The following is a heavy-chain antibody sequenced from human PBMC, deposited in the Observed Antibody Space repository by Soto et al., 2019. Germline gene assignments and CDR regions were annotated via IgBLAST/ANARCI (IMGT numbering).Heavy chain of an antibody. J-gene: IGHJ6*02. CDR3: AKPFCSGGSCYVHYHHYGMDF. CDR1: GFTFSSYA. CDR2: ISGSGGST. V-gene: IGHV3-23*01. D-gene: IGHD2-15*01. Sequence: GGSLRLSCAASGFTFSSYAMSWVRQAPGKGLEWVSAISGSGGSTYYADSVKGRFTISRDNSKNTLYLQMDSLRAEDTAVYYCAKPFCSGGSCYVHYHHYGMDFWGQGTTVTLFS.